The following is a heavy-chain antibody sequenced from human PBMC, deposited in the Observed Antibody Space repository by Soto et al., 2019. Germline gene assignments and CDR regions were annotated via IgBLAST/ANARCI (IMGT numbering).Heavy chain of an antibody. CDR2: INHSGST. Sequence: LSETLSLTCAVSGGSFSGYYWSWIRQPPGKGLEWIGEINHSGSTNYNPSLKSRVTISVDTSKNQFSLKLSSVTAADTAVYYCARGLGYSYGSNFDYWGQGTLVTVSS. CDR3: ARGLGYSYGSNFDY. D-gene: IGHD5-18*01. V-gene: IGHV4-34*01. J-gene: IGHJ4*02. CDR1: GGSFSGYY.